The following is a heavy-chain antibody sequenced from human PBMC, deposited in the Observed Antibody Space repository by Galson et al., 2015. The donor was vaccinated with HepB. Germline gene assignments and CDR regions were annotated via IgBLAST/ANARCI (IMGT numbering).Heavy chain of an antibody. CDR3: ATTTISSHSWGH. Sequence: SLRLSCAASGFTFNIYAMTWVRQAPGKGLEWVSGDTGSPGTTYSADSVKGRFTVSRDNSKNTLYLHMNSLRAEDTAVYYCATTTISSHSWGHWGQGTLVTVSS. CDR1: GFTFNIYA. CDR2: DTGSPGTT. D-gene: IGHD4-11*01. J-gene: IGHJ4*02. V-gene: IGHV3-23*01.